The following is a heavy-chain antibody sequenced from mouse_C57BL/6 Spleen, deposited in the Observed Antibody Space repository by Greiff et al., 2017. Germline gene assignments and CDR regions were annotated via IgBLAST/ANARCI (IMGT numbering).Heavy chain of an antibody. Sequence: QVQLQQSGAELARPGASVKLSCKASGYTFTSYGISWVKQRTGQGLEWIGEIYPRSGNTYYNEKFKGKATLTADKSSSTAYMELRSLTSEDSAVYFCASQTGTLFAYWGQGTLVTVSA. V-gene: IGHV1-81*01. J-gene: IGHJ3*01. CDR3: ASQTGTLFAY. D-gene: IGHD4-1*01. CDR2: IYPRSGNT. CDR1: GYTFTSYG.